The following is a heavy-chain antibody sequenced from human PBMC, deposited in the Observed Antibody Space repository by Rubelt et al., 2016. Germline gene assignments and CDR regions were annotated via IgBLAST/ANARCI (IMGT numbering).Heavy chain of an antibody. D-gene: IGHD6-6*01. CDR1: GGSFSGYY. J-gene: IGHJ5*02. Sequence: QVQLQQWGAGLLKPSETLSLTCAVYGGSFSGYYWSWIRQPPGKGLAWIGEINHSGSTNYNPSLKSLLTRSVHTSKTPFSRKRSSVTAAETAVYYCARGRQIAARRLWCDPWGQGTLVTVSS. CDR3: ARGRQIAARRLWCDP. V-gene: IGHV4-34*01. CDR2: INHSGST.